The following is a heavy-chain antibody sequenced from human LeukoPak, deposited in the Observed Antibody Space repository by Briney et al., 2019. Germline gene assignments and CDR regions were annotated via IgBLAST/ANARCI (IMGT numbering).Heavy chain of an antibody. CDR2: IKQDGSEK. Sequence: GGSLRLSCAASGFSFSSYWMSWVRRAPGKGLEWVANIKQDGSEKYYVDSVKGRFTISRDNAKNSLYLQMNSLRAEDTAVYYCARRRSIVVVPAAAFDIWGQGTMVTVSS. CDR1: GFSFSSYW. CDR3: ARRRSIVVVPAAAFDI. J-gene: IGHJ3*02. V-gene: IGHV3-7*01. D-gene: IGHD2-2*01.